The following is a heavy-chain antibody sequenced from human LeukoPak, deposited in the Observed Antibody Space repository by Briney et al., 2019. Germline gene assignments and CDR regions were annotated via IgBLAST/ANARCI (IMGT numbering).Heavy chain of an antibody. J-gene: IGHJ4*02. V-gene: IGHV3-23*01. Sequence: TGGSLRLSCAASGFTFNNYAMSWVRQAPGKGLEWVSAISGSDAGTYYADSVKGRFTISRDNSKNTLYLQMNSLRAEDTAVYYCARGAGQQWFFDYWGQGTLVTVSS. D-gene: IGHD6-19*01. CDR2: ISGSDAGT. CDR3: ARGAGQQWFFDY. CDR1: GFTFNNYA.